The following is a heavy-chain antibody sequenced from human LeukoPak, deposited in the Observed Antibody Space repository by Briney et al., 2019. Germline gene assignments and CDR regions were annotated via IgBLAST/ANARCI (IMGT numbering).Heavy chain of an antibody. CDR3: GRGHWGLDY. V-gene: IGHV3-11*01. CDR1: GLTFSDHY. CDR2: ITSSGDSV. D-gene: IGHD7-27*01. Sequence: PGGSLRPSCAASGLTFSDHYMTWIRQAPGKGPEWVSYITSSGDSVSYADSVKGRFTISRDNAKNSLYLQMNSLRAEDTAVYYCGRGHWGLDYWGQGTLVTVSS. J-gene: IGHJ4*02.